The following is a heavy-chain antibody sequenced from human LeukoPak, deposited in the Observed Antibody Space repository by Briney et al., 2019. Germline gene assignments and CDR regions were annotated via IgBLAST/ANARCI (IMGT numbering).Heavy chain of an antibody. D-gene: IGHD5-24*01. CDR1: GFTFSSYA. J-gene: IGHJ6*02. Sequence: QPGGSLRLSCATSGFTFSSYAMHWVRQAPGKGLEWVAIISYDGSNKYYADSVEGRFTISRDNSKNTLYLQMNSLRAEDTAVYYCARHKVEMVIYYYGMDVWGQGTTVTVS. CDR2: ISYDGSNK. V-gene: IGHV3-30-3*01. CDR3: ARHKVEMVIYYYGMDV.